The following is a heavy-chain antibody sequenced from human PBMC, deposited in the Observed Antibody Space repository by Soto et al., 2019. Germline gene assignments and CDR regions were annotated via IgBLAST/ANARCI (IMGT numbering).Heavy chain of an antibody. CDR3: EADRKIVGTIGAFDG. V-gene: IGHV1-24*01. Sequence: SVKVSGNVPENTVTELTIGCLRQAPGKGLEWMGRSAPEEGEPIYPQKFQGRVSMTEDPSTDTAYMELTSLRSEDTAVYFCEADRKIVGTIGAFDGWGQGTLVSVSS. CDR2: SAPEEGEP. J-gene: IGHJ4*02. CDR1: ENTVTELT. D-gene: IGHD1-26*01.